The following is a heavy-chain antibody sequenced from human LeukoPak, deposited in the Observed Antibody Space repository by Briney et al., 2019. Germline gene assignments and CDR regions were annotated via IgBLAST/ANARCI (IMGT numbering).Heavy chain of an antibody. Sequence: ASVTVSCKASGYTFTSYGISWVRQAPGQGLEWMGWISAYNGNTNYAQKLQGRVTMTTDTSTSTAYMELRSLRSDDTAVYYCARVPYYYDSSGYYSGYWTRGDEYFQHWGQGTLVTVSS. CDR2: ISAYNGNT. CDR1: GYTFTSYG. J-gene: IGHJ1*01. CDR3: ARVPYYYDSSGYYSGYWTRGDEYFQH. V-gene: IGHV1-18*01. D-gene: IGHD3-22*01.